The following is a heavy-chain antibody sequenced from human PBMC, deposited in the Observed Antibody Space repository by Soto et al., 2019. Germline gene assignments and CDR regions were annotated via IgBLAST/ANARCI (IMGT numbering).Heavy chain of an antibody. CDR3: ARDLYSTSWYVRAFDM. CDR1: GYTYS. CDR2: INPTTTTT. V-gene: IGHV1-46*03. J-gene: IGHJ3*02. Sequence: GASVKVSCKASGYTYSLHWVLQAPGQGLEWMGVINPTTTTTTDAQKFQGRVTMTRDTSTSTVFLELSSLRSGDTAVYFCARDLYSTSWYVRAFDMWGQGTMVTVSS. D-gene: IGHD6-13*01.